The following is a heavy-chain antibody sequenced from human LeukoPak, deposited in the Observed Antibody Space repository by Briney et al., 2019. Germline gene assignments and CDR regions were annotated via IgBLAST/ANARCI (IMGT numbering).Heavy chain of an antibody. Sequence: PGGSLRLSCAASGFTFSSYAMSWVRQAPGKGLEWVSLIYSGGSTNYADSVKGRFTISGGNSKNTLYLQMNSLRAEDTAVYYCARIDSGGWSFDYWGQGTLVTVSS. V-gene: IGHV3-66*01. CDR2: IYSGGST. J-gene: IGHJ4*02. CDR1: GFTFSSYA. D-gene: IGHD6-19*01. CDR3: ARIDSGGWSFDY.